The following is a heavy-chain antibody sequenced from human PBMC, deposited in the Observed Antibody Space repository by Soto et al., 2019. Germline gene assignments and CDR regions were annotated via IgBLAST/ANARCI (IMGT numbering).Heavy chain of an antibody. V-gene: IGHV3-23*01. CDR3: AKSPGMYYYDSSGYYPFDY. J-gene: IGHJ4*02. D-gene: IGHD3-22*01. CDR1: GFTFSSYA. Sequence: GGALRLSCAAPGFTFSSYAMSWVRQAPGEGVGWVSGISGSGDSTYYADSVKGRFTISRDDSKNSLYLQMNSLKTEDTAVYYCAKSPGMYYYDSSGYYPFDYWGQGTLVTVS. CDR2: ISGSGDST.